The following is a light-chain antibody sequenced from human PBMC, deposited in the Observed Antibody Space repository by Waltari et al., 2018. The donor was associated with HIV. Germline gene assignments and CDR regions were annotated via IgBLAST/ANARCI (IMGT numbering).Light chain of an antibody. V-gene: IGKV1-5*03. CDR3: QQYISYSPYT. CDR1: QSISSW. CDR2: KAS. Sequence: DIQMTQSPSTLSASVGDRVTITCRASQSISSWLPWYQQKPGKAHKLLIYKASSLESGVPSRFSGSGSGTEFTLTISSLQPDDFATYYCQQYISYSPYTFGQGTKLEIK. J-gene: IGKJ2*01.